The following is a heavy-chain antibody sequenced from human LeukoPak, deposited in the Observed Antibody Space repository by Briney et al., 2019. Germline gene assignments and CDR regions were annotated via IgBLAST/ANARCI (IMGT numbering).Heavy chain of an antibody. V-gene: IGHV3-7*03. Sequence: GGSLRLSCAASGFTFNTYWMNWVRQAPGKGLEWVAKIRQDGSEKYYVDSVKGRFTISRDNSKNTLYLQMNSLRAEDTAVYYCAKYKWELPRANYFDYWGQGTLVTVSS. D-gene: IGHD1-26*01. CDR3: AKYKWELPRANYFDY. CDR2: IRQDGSEK. CDR1: GFTFNTYW. J-gene: IGHJ4*02.